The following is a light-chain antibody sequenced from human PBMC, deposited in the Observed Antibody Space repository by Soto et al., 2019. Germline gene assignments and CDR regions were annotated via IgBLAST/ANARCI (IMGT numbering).Light chain of an antibody. CDR1: QSISSN. CDR3: QQYNTWRSIT. J-gene: IGKJ5*01. V-gene: IGKV3-15*01. CDR2: GAS. Sequence: EIVMTQSPATLSVSPGERATLSCRASQSISSNLGWYQQRPGQAPRLLIYGASTRATGIPARFSGSGSGTEFTLTISSLQSEDFAVYYFQQYNTWRSITFGQGTRLEMK.